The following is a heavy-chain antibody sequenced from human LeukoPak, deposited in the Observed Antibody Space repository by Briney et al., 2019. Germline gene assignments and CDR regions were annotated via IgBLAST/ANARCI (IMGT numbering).Heavy chain of an antibody. Sequence: PGGSLRLSCAASGFTFNDYAMHWDRQPPGKGLEWVSGINWNGDSIDYVDSVKGRFTISRDNARNSLSLQMNSLRVEDTALYYCAKGYDYGDYLFFDFWGRGTLVTVSS. CDR3: AKGYDYGDYLFFDF. V-gene: IGHV3-9*01. D-gene: IGHD4-17*01. CDR1: GFTFNDYA. J-gene: IGHJ4*02. CDR2: INWNGDSI.